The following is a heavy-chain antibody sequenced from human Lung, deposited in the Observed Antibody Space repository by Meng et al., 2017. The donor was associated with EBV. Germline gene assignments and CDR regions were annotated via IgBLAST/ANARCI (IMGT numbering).Heavy chain of an antibody. Sequence: VLLLQSGPGVKTPGASVRVSCKASPYAFGTYGISWVRQAPGLGLEWMGWFVNYRDTYPAPKFQDRVTMTTDTHTNTVIMELRSLTSDDTAVYYCVKGTPGRSYCDYWGQGTLVTVSS. V-gene: IGHV1-18*01. J-gene: IGHJ4*02. D-gene: IGHD3-10*01. CDR1: PYAFGTYG. CDR2: FVNYRDT. CDR3: VKGTPGRSYCDY.